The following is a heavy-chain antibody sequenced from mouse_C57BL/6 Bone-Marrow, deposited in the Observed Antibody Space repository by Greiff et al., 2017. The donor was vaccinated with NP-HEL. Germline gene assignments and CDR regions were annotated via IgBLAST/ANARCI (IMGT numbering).Heavy chain of an antibody. Sequence: QVQLQQSGAELVMPGASVKLSCKASGYTFTSYWMHWVKQRPGQGLEWIGEIDPSDSYTNYNQKFKGKSTLTVDKSSSTAYMQLSSLTSEDSAVYYCARRLYYSNYGDCNWYFDVWGTGTTVTVSS. CDR1: GYTFTSYW. CDR2: IDPSDSYT. CDR3: ARRLYYSNYGDCNWYFDV. V-gene: IGHV1-69*01. D-gene: IGHD2-5*01. J-gene: IGHJ1*03.